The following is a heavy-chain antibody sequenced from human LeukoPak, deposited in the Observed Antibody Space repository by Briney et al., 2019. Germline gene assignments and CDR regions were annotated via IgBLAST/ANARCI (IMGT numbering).Heavy chain of an antibody. D-gene: IGHD5-24*01. V-gene: IGHV1-2*02. J-gene: IGHJ4*02. Sequence: ASLKLSCKASGYTFTDYSMHWVRQAPGQGLEWMGWINPNSGDTNYAQKFQGRVSMTRDTSISTAYMDLSDLRTDDTAVYYCARGRNIEMTTMSGGSDYWGQGTLVTVSS. CDR2: INPNSGDT. CDR1: GYTFTDYS. CDR3: ARGRNIEMTTMSGGSDY.